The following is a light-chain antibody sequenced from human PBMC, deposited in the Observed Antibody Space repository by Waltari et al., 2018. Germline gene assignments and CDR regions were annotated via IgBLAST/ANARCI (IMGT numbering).Light chain of an antibody. Sequence: QLVLTQSPSASASLGASVKLTCTLSSGHSSNVIAWLQQQPEKGPRYLMNVNSAGSPSKGDKSPYRLSGASAGTEHDLTISSLQSEDEADYYWQTGCHGTWVFGGGTKLTVL. V-gene: IGLV4-69*01. CDR2: VNSAGSP. CDR1: SGHSSNV. CDR3: QTGCHGTWV. J-gene: IGLJ3*02.